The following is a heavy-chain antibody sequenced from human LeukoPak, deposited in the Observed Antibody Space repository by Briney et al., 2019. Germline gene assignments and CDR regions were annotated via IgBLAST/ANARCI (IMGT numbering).Heavy chain of an antibody. J-gene: IGHJ6*03. Sequence: GGSLRLSCAASGFTLSSYNMKWVRQAPGKGLEWVSSISYRSSDIEYADSVKGRFTIFRDNAKKSLYLQMSSLRAEDTAVYYCARVYSSSWYSGYLYMDVWGKGTTVTVSS. D-gene: IGHD6-13*01. V-gene: IGHV3-21*01. CDR1: GFTLSSYN. CDR2: ISYRSSDI. CDR3: ARVYSSSWYSGYLYMDV.